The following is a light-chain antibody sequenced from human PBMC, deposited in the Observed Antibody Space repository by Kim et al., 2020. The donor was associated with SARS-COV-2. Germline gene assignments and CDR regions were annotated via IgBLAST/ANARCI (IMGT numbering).Light chain of an antibody. J-gene: IGLJ3*02. V-gene: IGLV2-14*03. CDR2: DVS. CDR3: SSYTISGSFV. CDR1: SSDVGGYNS. Sequence: GQSITVPCTASSSDVGGYNSVSWYRQHPGKAPELLIYDVSHRPLGVSNRFSGSQSGSTASLTISTLQAEDEAEYYCSSYTISGSFVFGGGTQLTVL.